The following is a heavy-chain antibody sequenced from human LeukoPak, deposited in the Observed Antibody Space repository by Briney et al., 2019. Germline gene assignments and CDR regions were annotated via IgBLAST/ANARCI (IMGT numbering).Heavy chain of an antibody. Sequence: SETLSLTCTVSGGSISSYYWSWIRQPPGKGLERIGYIYYSGSTNYNPSLKSRVTISVDTSKNQFSLKLSSVTAADTAVYYCASNSFDYYGSGSYSVDYWGQGTLVTVSS. CDR2: IYYSGST. J-gene: IGHJ4*02. V-gene: IGHV4-59*12. CDR1: GGSISSYY. CDR3: ASNSFDYYGSGSYSVDY. D-gene: IGHD3-10*01.